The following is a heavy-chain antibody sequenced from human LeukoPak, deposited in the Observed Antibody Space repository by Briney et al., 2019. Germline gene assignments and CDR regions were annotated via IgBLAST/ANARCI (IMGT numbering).Heavy chain of an antibody. CDR1: GDSITNYY. D-gene: IGHD6-19*01. J-gene: IGHJ5*02. Sequence: SETLSLTCTVSGDSITNYYWSWIRQAPGTGLEWMGDIYYSGTTKYNPSLKSRVTISVDTSKNQFSLNLRSVTAADTAVYYCARDRSGGYNWFDPWGQGTLVTVSS. V-gene: IGHV4-59*01. CDR3: ARDRSGGYNWFDP. CDR2: IYYSGTT.